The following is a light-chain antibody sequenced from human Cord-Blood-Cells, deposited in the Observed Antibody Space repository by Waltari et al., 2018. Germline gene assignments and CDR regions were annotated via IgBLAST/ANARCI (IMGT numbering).Light chain of an antibody. CDR2: EVS. Sequence: QSALTQPAPVSGSPGQPIPISCTVPSSDVGRYNLASWYQQHPGKAPKLMIYEVSKRPSGVSNRFSGSKSGNTASLTISGLQAEDEADYYCCSYAGSSTYVFGTGTKVTVL. CDR3: CSYAGSSTYV. J-gene: IGLJ1*01. V-gene: IGLV2-23*02. CDR1: SSDVGRYNL.